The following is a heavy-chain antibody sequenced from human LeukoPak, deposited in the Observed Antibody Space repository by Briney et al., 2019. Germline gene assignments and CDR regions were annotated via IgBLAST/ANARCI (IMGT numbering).Heavy chain of an antibody. D-gene: IGHD2-2*02. CDR3: ARDLYGEIDY. Sequence: PGGSLRLSCAASGFDVGRNYMTWVRQAPGKGLEWVAVISYDGSNKYYADSVKGRFTISRDNSKNTLYLQMNSLRAEDTAVYYCARDLYGEIDYWGQGTLVTVSS. V-gene: IGHV3-30-3*01. J-gene: IGHJ4*02. CDR2: ISYDGSNK. CDR1: GFDVGRNY.